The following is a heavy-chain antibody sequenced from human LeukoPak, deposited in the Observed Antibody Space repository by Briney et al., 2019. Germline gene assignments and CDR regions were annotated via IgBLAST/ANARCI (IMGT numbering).Heavy chain of an antibody. V-gene: IGHV3-7*01. CDR2: IKQDGSEK. D-gene: IGHD3-3*01. Sequence: RGSLRLSCAASGFTFSSYWMSWVRQAPGKGLEWVANIKQDGSEKYYVDSVKGRFTISRDNAKNSLYLQMNSLRAEDTAVYYCAREEKAPGSYYDFWSGYYPDAFDIWGQGTMVTVSS. J-gene: IGHJ3*02. CDR3: AREEKAPGSYYDFWSGYYPDAFDI. CDR1: GFTFSSYW.